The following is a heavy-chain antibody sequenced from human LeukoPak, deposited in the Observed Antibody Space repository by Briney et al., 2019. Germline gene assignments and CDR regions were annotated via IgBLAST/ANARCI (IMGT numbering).Heavy chain of an antibody. V-gene: IGHV1-46*01. CDR2: INPSGGST. CDR1: GYTLTSYY. J-gene: IGHJ5*02. Sequence: ASVKVPCKASGYTLTSYYMHWVRQAPGQGLEWMGIINPSGGSTSYAQKFQGRVTMTRDMSTSTVYMELSSLRSEDTAVYYCARGRGYCSSTSCFNWFDPWGQGTLVTVSS. D-gene: IGHD2-2*01. CDR3: ARGRGYCSSTSCFNWFDP.